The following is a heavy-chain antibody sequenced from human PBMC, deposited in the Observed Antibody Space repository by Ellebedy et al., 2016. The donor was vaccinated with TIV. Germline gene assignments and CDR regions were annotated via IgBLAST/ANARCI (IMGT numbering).Heavy chain of an antibody. V-gene: IGHV3-21*01. CDR1: GFSFSSYG. Sequence: PGGSLRLSCSASGFSFSSYGMHWVRQAPGKGLEWVAFIRSSSVYIYCADAVKGRFTISRDNAKNSLYLQMHSLRAEDTAGYYCARSPAGAVAGTFDYWGQGTLVTVS. CDR3: ARSPAGAVAGTFDY. D-gene: IGHD6-19*01. J-gene: IGHJ4*02. CDR2: IRSSSVYI.